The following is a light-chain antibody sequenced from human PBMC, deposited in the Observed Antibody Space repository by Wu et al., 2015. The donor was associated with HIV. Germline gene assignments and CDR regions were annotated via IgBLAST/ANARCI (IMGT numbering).Light chain of an antibody. V-gene: IGKV3-11*01. J-gene: IGKJ4*01. CDR3: QQHTSWAPPLT. CDR2: DAS. CDR1: QXVSAY. Sequence: AILSCRASQXVSAYLAWYQQHPGQAPRLLIYDASKRATGVPARFSGSGSGTDFTLTISSLEPEDFAVYYCQQHTSWAPPLTFGGGTKVEIK.